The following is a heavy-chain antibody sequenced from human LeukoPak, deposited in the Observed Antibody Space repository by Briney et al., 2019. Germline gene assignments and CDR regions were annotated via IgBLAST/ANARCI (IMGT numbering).Heavy chain of an antibody. CDR1: GFTFDDYA. CDR3: AKDIGGYDSSGYYH. CDR2: ISWNSGSI. V-gene: IGHV3-9*01. J-gene: IGHJ5*02. Sequence: GGSLRLSCAASGFTFDDYAMHWVRQAPGKGLEWVSGISWNSGSIGYADSVKGRFTISRDNAKNSLYLQMNSLRAEGTALYYCAKDIGGYDSSGYYHWGQGTLVTVSS. D-gene: IGHD3-22*01.